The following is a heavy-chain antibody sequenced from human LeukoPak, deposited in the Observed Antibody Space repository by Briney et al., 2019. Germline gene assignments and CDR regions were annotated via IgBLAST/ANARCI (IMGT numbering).Heavy chain of an antibody. V-gene: IGHV3-30*04. CDR1: GFTFSSYA. CDR2: ISYDGSDK. CDR3: ASAVYRSGGYYFDY. J-gene: IGHJ4*02. D-gene: IGHD6-19*01. Sequence: PGRSLRLSCAASGFTFSSYAMQWVRQAPGKGLEWVAVISYDGSDKNYADSVKGRFTISRDNSKNTLYLQMNSLRADDTAVYYCASAVYRSGGYYFDYWGKGTLVIVSS.